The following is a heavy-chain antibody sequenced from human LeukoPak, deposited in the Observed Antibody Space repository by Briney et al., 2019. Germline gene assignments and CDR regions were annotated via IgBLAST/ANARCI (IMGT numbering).Heavy chain of an antibody. Sequence: SETLSLTCAVYGGSFSGYYWSWIRQPPGKGLEWIGEINHSGSTNYNPSLKSRVTISVDTSKNQFSLKLSSVTAADTAVYYCAGGGYDFWSGPRGWFDPWGQGTLVTVSS. D-gene: IGHD3-3*01. CDR3: AGGGYDFWSGPRGWFDP. V-gene: IGHV4-34*01. CDR1: GGSFSGYY. CDR2: INHSGST. J-gene: IGHJ5*02.